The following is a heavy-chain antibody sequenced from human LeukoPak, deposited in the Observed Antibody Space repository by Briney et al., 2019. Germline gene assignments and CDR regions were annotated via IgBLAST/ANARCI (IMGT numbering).Heavy chain of an antibody. CDR1: GFTFDDYA. J-gene: IGHJ4*02. V-gene: IGHV3-9*01. CDR3: AKEGYDSSGYLAYFDY. D-gene: IGHD3-22*01. CDR2: ISWNSSSI. Sequence: PGRSLRLSCAASGFTFDDYAMHWVRQAPGKGLEWVSGISWNSSSIGYADSVKGRFTISRDNAKNSLYLQMNSLRAEDTALYYCAKEGYDSSGYLAYFDYWGQGTLVTVSS.